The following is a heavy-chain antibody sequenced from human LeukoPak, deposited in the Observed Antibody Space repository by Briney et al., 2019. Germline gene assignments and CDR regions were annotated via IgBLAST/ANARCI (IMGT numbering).Heavy chain of an antibody. V-gene: IGHV3-30*02. Sequence: GGSLRLSCAASGFTFSSYGMHWVRQAPGKGLEWVAFIRYDGSNKYYTDSVKGRFTISRDNSKNTLYLQMNSLRAEDTAVYYCAKLHTTGTPNGDYWGQGTLVTVSS. J-gene: IGHJ4*02. CDR2: IRYDGSNK. CDR1: GFTFSSYG. D-gene: IGHD1-1*01. CDR3: AKLHTTGTPNGDY.